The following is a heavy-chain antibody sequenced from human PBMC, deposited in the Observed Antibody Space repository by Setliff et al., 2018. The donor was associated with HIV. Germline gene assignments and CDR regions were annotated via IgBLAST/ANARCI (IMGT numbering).Heavy chain of an antibody. CDR2: IYYTGDT. D-gene: IGHD3-10*01. CDR3: ARTLSTMVKTDGYYDYYYMDV. CDR1: GGSISNGDHY. Sequence: SETLSLTCTVSGGSISNGDHYWAWIRQSPGKGLEWIWYIYYTGDTSYRSSLESRVTMSVDTSKNQFSLNLNSVTAADTAVYYCARTLSTMVKTDGYYDYYYMDVWGKGTTVTVSS. V-gene: IGHV4-30-4*08. J-gene: IGHJ6*03.